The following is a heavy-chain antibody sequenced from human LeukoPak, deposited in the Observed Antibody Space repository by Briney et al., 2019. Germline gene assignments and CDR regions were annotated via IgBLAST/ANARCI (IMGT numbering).Heavy chain of an antibody. CDR3: ATDQRYNNNRQNDY. CDR1: GDTLTELS. V-gene: IGHV1-24*01. CDR2: FDPEDGES. Sequence: GASVKVSCKVSGDTLTELSMHWVRQAPGKGLEWMGGFDPEDGESIYAQKFQGRVTMTEDTSTDTAYMELSSLRSEGTAVYYCATDQRYNNNRQNDYWGQGTLVTVSS. D-gene: IGHD1-1*01. J-gene: IGHJ4*02.